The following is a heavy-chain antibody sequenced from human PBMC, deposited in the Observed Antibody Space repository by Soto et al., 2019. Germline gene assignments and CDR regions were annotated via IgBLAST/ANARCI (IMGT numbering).Heavy chain of an antibody. CDR3: NTDSQFRIRFQKAY. D-gene: IGHD3-3*01. J-gene: IGHJ4*02. CDR1: GFTFSNAW. V-gene: IGHV3-15*01. CDR2: IKSKTDGGTT. Sequence: PGWSRRLSSSASGFTFSNAWMSWVRQAAGKGLEWVGRIKSKTDGGTTDYAAPLKGRFTISRDDSKNTLYLQMNSLKTEDTAVYYCNTDSQFRIRFQKAYWGQGTLVTVSS.